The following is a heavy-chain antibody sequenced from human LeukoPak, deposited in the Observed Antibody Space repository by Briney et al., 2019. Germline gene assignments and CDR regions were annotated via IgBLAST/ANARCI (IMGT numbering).Heavy chain of an antibody. D-gene: IGHD6-6*01. CDR1: GGSFSGYY. CDR3: ARFSSSNVDY. Sequence: SETLSLTCAVYGGSFSGYYWSWIRQPPGKGLEWIGEINHSGSTNYNPPLKSRVTISVDTSKNQFSLKLSSVTAADTAVYYCARFSSSNVDYWGQGTLVTVSS. J-gene: IGHJ4*02. CDR2: INHSGST. V-gene: IGHV4-34*01.